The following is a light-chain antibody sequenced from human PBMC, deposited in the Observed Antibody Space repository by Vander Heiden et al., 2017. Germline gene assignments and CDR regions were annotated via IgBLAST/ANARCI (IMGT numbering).Light chain of an antibody. V-gene: IGLV2-8*01. CDR2: EVS. CDR3: SSFAGFNNYV. Sequence: QSPLTQPPSASGSPGQSVTISCTGTSSDVGCYNYVSWYQQHPGKAPKVVIYEVSQRPSGVPDRFSGSKSANTASLTVSGLQAEDEADYYCSSFAGFNNYVFGTGTKVTVL. CDR1: SSDVGCYNY. J-gene: IGLJ1*01.